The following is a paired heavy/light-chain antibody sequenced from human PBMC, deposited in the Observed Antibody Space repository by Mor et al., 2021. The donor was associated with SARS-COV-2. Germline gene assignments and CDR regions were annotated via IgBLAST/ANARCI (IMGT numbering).Light chain of an antibody. CDR1: QGISNY. CDR3: QQYNSYPRT. Sequence: DIQMTQSPSSLSASVGDRVTITCRASQGISNYLAWFQQKPGKAPKSLIYAASSLQSGVPSKFSGSGSGTDFTLTISSLQPEDFATYYCQQYNSYPRTFGGGTKVEIK. J-gene: IGKJ4*01. CDR2: AAS. V-gene: IGKV1-16*02.
Heavy chain of an antibody. J-gene: IGHJ6*02. CDR2: IYYSGST. CDR3: ARDTGERWLQSYYGMDV. D-gene: IGHD7-27*01. CDR1: GGSISSGDYY. Sequence: QVQLQESGPGLVKPSQTLSLTCTVSGGSISSGDYYWSWIRQPPGKGLEWIGYIYYSGSTYYNPSLKSRVTISVDTSKNQFSLKLSSVTAADTAVYYCARDTGERWLQSYYGMDVWGQGTTVTVSS. V-gene: IGHV4-30-4*01.